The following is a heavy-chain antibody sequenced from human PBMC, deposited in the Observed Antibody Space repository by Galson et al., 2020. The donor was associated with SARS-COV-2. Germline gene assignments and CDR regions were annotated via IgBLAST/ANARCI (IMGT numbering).Heavy chain of an antibody. V-gene: IGHV1-18*04. Sequence: ASVTVSCKASGYPFTSYGISWVRQAPGQGLEWMGWISAYNGNTNYAEKLQGRVTMTTDTSTSTAYIELRSLRSYDTAVYYCAKVDDFWTGYYTGFDYWGQGTLVTVSS. D-gene: IGHD3-3*01. CDR1: GYPFTSYG. CDR3: AKVDDFWTGYYTGFDY. J-gene: IGHJ4*02. CDR2: ISAYNGNT.